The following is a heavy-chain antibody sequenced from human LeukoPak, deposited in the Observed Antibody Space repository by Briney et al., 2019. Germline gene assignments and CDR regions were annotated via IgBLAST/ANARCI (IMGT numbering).Heavy chain of an antibody. D-gene: IGHD3-22*01. J-gene: IGHJ4*02. Sequence: GGSLRLSCAASGFIFGSYAMSWVRQAPGKGMEWVSFISTSGDRTLNADSVEGRFTISRDNPKNTLYLQMNSLRYEDTAVYYCAIMHGYYDGSGYWVQWGQGTLVTVSS. CDR3: AIMHGYYDGSGYWVQ. CDR2: ISTSGDRT. CDR1: GFIFGSYA. V-gene: IGHV3-23*01.